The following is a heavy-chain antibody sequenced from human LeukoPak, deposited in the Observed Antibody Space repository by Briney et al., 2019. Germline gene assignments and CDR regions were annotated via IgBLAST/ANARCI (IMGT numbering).Heavy chain of an antibody. D-gene: IGHD3-3*01. J-gene: IGHJ4*02. CDR2: IKQDGSER. V-gene: IGHV3-7*01. CDR1: GFTFSRYW. Sequence: GGSLRLSCVDSGFTFSRYWMSWVRQAPGKGLEWVANIKQDGSERYYVDSVKGRFTISRDNAKNSLYLQMNSLRAEDTAVYYCARGLAYYDFGYFDYWGQGTLVTVSS. CDR3: ARGLAYYDFGYFDY.